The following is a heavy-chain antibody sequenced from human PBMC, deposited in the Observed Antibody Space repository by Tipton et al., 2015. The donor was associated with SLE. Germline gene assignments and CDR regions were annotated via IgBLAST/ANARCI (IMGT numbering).Heavy chain of an antibody. CDR1: GFSFSGYA. V-gene: IGHV3-30*04. D-gene: IGHD5-12*01. CDR3: ARDSRWLPDY. J-gene: IGHJ4*02. CDR2: ISLDGSNK. Sequence: SLRLSCAASGFSFSGYAMHWVRQAPSKGLEWVAVISLDGSNKYYADSVKGRFTISKDNSRNTLYLEMNSPRAEDTALYYCARDSRWLPDYWGQGTLVTVSS.